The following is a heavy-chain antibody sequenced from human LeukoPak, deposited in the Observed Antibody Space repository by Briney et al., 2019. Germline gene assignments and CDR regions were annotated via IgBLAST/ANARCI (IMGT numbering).Heavy chain of an antibody. CDR3: AKDSPVLTI. J-gene: IGHJ3*02. Sequence: YXXSWVRQAPXXXLELVSAITGSGDGTYYADSLKGRFTISRDNSKNTLFVQMNSLRAEDTAIYYCAKDSPVLTIWGQGTMVTVS. CDR2: ITGSGDGT. D-gene: IGHD3-16*01. V-gene: IGHV3-23*01. CDR1: YX.